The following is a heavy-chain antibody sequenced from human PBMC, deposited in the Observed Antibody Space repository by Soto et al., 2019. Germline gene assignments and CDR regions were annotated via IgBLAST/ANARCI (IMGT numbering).Heavy chain of an antibody. CDR2: IWYDGSNK. J-gene: IGHJ4*02. V-gene: IGHV3-33*01. Sequence: LRLSCAASGFPFSSYGMHWVRQAPGKGLDWVAVIWYDGSNKDYADSVKGRFTISRDNSKNTLYLQMNNLRADDTAVYYCASSINRGQGTLVTVSS. CDR1: GFPFSSYG. CDR3: ASSIN.